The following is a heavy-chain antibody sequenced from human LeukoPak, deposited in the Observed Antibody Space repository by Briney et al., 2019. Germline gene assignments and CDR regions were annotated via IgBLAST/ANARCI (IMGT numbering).Heavy chain of an antibody. J-gene: IGHJ4*02. V-gene: IGHV4-59*01. CDR3: ARVGSLTTFD. CDR1: GGSISTYY. CDR2: TQYRGNA. Sequence: SETLSLTCTVSGGSISTYYWTWLRQPPGKGLEWIGYTQYRGNADYNPSLKSRVTISVDTSNNQCSLRLSSVTAADTAMYYCARVGSLTTFDWGQGTLVTVSS. D-gene: IGHD4-17*01.